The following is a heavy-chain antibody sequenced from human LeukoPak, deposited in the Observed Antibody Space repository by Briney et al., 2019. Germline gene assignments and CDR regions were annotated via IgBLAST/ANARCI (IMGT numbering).Heavy chain of an antibody. Sequence: GASVKVSCKASGDTLTTYGISWVRQAPGQGLEWMGWISAYNGNTNYIEKFQGRVTMTTDTSTSTAYMELRSLRSDDTAVYYCARTGGGVMATILDHWGQGTLVTVSS. CDR2: ISAYNGNT. J-gene: IGHJ4*02. D-gene: IGHD5-24*01. V-gene: IGHV1-18*01. CDR1: GDTLTTYG. CDR3: ARTGGGVMATILDH.